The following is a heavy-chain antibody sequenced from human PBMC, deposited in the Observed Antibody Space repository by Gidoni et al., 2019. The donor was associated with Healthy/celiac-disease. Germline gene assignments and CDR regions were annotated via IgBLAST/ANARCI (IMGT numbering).Heavy chain of an antibody. J-gene: IGHJ3*02. D-gene: IGHD3-22*01. CDR2: ISSSSSTI. CDR3: ARGRLHYYDSSGYYDGGDAFDI. V-gene: IGHV3-48*01. CDR1: GFTFSSYS. Sequence: EVQLVESGGGLVQPGGSLRISCAASGFTFSSYSMNWVRQAPGKGLEWVSYISSSSSTIYYADSVKGRFTISRDNAKNSLYLQMNSLRAEDTAVYYCARGRLHYYDSSGYYDGGDAFDIWGQGTMVTVSS.